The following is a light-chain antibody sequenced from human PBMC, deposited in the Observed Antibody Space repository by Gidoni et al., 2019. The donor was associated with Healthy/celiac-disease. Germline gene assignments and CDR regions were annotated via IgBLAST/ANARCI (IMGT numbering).Light chain of an antibody. Sequence: DIVLTQSPATLSLSPGERATLSRRASQRVSSYLSWYQQKPGQAPRPLIYDASNRATGIPARFSGSGSGTDFTLTISSLAPEDFAVYYCQQRSNWPPITFGQGTKLEIK. J-gene: IGKJ2*01. CDR3: QQRSNWPPIT. CDR2: DAS. V-gene: IGKV3-11*01. CDR1: QRVSSY.